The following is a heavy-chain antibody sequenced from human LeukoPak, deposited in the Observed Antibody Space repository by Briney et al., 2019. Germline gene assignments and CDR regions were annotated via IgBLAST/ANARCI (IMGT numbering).Heavy chain of an antibody. V-gene: IGHV4-30-4*08. D-gene: IGHD3-10*01. CDR1: GGSISSGDYY. Sequence: PSQTLSLTCTVSGGSISSGDYYWSWIRQPPGKGLEWIRYIYYSGSTYYNPSLKSRVTISVDTSKNQFSLKLSSVTAADTAVYYCARGNAVWRYGSGIGYYFDYWGQGTILTVSS. CDR2: IYYSGST. CDR3: ARGNAVWRYGSGIGYYFDY. J-gene: IGHJ4*02.